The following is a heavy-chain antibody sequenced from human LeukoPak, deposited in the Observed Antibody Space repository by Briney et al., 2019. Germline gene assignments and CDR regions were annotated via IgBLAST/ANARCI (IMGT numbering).Heavy chain of an antibody. J-gene: IGHJ4*02. CDR2: IHRDGRT. D-gene: IGHD3-9*01. CDR1: GVSISTSEW. V-gene: IGHV4-4*02. CDR3: GKTDIYFNPIDY. Sequence: SGTLSLTCAVSGVSISTSEWWIWVRQPPGQGLEWIGGIHRDGRTRYNPSLTSRVTMSMDYSKNQFSLNVRFVTAADTAIYYCGKTDIYFNPIDYWGPGSLVTVSS.